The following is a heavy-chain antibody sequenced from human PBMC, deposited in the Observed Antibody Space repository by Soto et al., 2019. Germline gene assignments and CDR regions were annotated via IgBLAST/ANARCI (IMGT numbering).Heavy chain of an antibody. CDR1: GGTFSSYA. Sequence: ASVKVSCKASGGTFSSYAISWVRQAPGQGLEWMGGIIPIFGTANYAQKFQGRVTITADESTSTAYMELSSLRSEDTAVYNCARSSHLGDLSLGYWGQGTLVTVSS. D-gene: IGHD3-16*02. J-gene: IGHJ4*02. CDR3: ARSSHLGDLSLGY. CDR2: IIPIFGTA. V-gene: IGHV1-69*13.